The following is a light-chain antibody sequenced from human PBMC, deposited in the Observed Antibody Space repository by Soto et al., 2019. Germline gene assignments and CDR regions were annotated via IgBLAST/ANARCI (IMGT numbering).Light chain of an antibody. CDR2: DAS. CDR3: QQRSDWQTS. V-gene: IGKV3D-11*01. CDR1: QRVSGY. Sequence: EIVLTQSPATLSLSPGEKATLSCRASQRVSGYLAWYQHKPGQAPRLLIYDASKRATGIPARFSGSGSGTDFTLTISSLEPEDFAVYYCQQRSDWQTSFGPGTKVDVK. J-gene: IGKJ3*01.